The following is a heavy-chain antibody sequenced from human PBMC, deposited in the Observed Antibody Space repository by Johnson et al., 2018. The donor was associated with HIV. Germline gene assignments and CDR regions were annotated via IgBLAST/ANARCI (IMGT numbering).Heavy chain of an antibody. V-gene: IGHV3-30*02. D-gene: IGHD6-6*01. CDR3: ARDTSIAAARAFDI. CDR1: GFTFSSYG. CDR2: IRYDGSNK. J-gene: IGHJ3*02. Sequence: QVQLVESGGGVVQPGGSLRLSCAASGFTFSSYGMHWVRQAPGKGLEWVAFIRYDGSNKYYADSVKGRFTISRDNSKNTLYLQMNSLRAEDTAVYYCARDTSIAAARAFDIWGQGTMVTVSS.